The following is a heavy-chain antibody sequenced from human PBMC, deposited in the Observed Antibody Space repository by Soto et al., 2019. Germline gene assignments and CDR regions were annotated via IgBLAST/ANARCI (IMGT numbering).Heavy chain of an antibody. V-gene: IGHV3-30*18. J-gene: IGHJ4*02. CDR3: AKDRWGDFGDLNLPGY. D-gene: IGHD4-17*01. CDR1: GFTFSSFG. Sequence: QVLLVASGGGVVQPGRSPRISCAVSGFTFSSFGMHWVRQAPGKGLAWVAVISDDGGSKHYADSVKGRFTISIDNFNNTLYLQMDSVRPEDTAVYYCAKDRWGDFGDLNLPGYWGQGTLVTVSS. CDR2: ISDDGGSK.